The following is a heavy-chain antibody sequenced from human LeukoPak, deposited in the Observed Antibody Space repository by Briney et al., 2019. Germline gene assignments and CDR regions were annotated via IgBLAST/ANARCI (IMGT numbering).Heavy chain of an antibody. J-gene: IGHJ4*02. D-gene: IGHD3-22*01. V-gene: IGHV1-2*02. CDR1: GYTFTVYY. CDR3: ARVEYYDSCGHLDY. CDR2: INPNSGGT. Sequence: ASVKVSCKASGYTFTVYYLYWVRQAPGQGLEWMGWINPNSGGTIYAQKFRGRVSMTRDTSISTAYMELSRLRPDDTAVHYCARVEYYDSCGHLDYWGQGTLVTVSS.